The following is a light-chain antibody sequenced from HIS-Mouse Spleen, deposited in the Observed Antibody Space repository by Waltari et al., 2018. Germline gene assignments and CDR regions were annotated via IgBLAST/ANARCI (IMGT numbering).Light chain of an antibody. CDR2: DVS. J-gene: IGLJ1*01. CDR3: SSYTSSSTPYV. Sequence: QSALTQPASVSGSPGQSITISCTGTSSYVGGYNYVSWYQQHPGKAPRLMIYDVSNRPSGVSNRFSGSKSGNTASLTISELQAEDEADYYCSSYTSSSTPYVFGTGTKVTVL. V-gene: IGLV2-14*03. CDR1: SSYVGGYNY.